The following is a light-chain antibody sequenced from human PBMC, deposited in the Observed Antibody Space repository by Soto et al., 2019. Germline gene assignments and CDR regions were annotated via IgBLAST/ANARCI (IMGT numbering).Light chain of an antibody. CDR3: ASWDGSLGGDWV. CDR1: SSNIGSNP. Sequence: QSVLTQPPSASGTPGQRVTISCSGSSSNIGSNPVNWYQQLPGTAPKLLIYSDDHRSSGVPDRFSGSKSGTSASLAIDGLQSEDEADYYCASWDGSLGGDWVFGGGTKVPVL. J-gene: IGLJ3*02. CDR2: SDD. V-gene: IGLV1-44*01.